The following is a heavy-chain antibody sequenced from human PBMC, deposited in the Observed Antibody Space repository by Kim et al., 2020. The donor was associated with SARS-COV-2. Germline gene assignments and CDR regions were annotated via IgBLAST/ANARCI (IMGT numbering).Heavy chain of an antibody. V-gene: IGHV3-30*03. CDR3: ARDDSGSIDN. D-gene: IGHD3-10*01. CDR2: ISNDGSDK. J-gene: IGHJ4*02. CDR1: GFRFNKYG. Sequence: GGSLRLSCVGSGFRFNKYGMHWVRQAPGKGLEWVTVISNDGSDKQYIQSVKGRFTVSRDNSRNTVHLQMDSLRSEDTALYFCARDDSGSIDNWGQGTLVAVSS.